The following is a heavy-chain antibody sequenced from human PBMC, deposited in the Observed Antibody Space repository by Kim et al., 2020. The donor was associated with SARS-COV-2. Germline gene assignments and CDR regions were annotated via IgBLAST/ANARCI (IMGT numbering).Heavy chain of an antibody. V-gene: IGHV3-66*01. CDR3: ARTGFKYPFDD. CDR1: GLIVHNNY. CDR2: IYVSGAT. Sequence: GGSLRLSCVASGLIVHNNYMAWVRQAPGKGLEWVALIYVSGATHYTDSVRDRFIISRDISNDTLYLQLSSLRVEDTATYFCARTGFKYPFDDWGQGTKVTVSS. J-gene: IGHJ3*01.